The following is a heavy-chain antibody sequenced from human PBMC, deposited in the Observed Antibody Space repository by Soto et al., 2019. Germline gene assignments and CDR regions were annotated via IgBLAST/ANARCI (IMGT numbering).Heavy chain of an antibody. CDR3: ARANRGPVPSIDY. CDR1: GGSISSSSYY. CDR2: IYYSGST. V-gene: IGHV4-61*05. J-gene: IGHJ4*02. Sequence: SETLSLTCTVSGGSISSSSYYCGWIRQPPGKGLEWIGYIYYSGSTNYNPSLKSRVTISVDTSKNQFSLKLSSVTAADTAVYYCARANRGPVPSIDYCGQGTLRTVST. D-gene: IGHD5-12*01.